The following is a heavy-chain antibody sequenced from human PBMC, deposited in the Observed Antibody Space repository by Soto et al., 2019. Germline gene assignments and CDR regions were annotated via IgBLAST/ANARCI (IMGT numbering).Heavy chain of an antibody. CDR1: GFTFSSYG. V-gene: IGHV3-33*01. Sequence: GGSLRLSCAASGFTFSSYGMHWVRQAPGKGLEWVAVIWYDGSNKYYADSVKGRFTISRDNSKNTLYLQMNSLRAEDTAVYYCARARLANGFGDYFDYWGQGTLVTVSS. CDR3: ARARLANGFGDYFDY. CDR2: IWYDGSNK. J-gene: IGHJ4*02. D-gene: IGHD3-10*01.